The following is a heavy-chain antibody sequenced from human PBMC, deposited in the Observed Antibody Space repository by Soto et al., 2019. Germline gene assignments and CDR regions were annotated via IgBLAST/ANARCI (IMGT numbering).Heavy chain of an antibody. V-gene: IGHV3-21*01. D-gene: IGHD2-15*01. Sequence: GGSLRLSCAASGVTFDSYSMNWIRQAPGKGLEWVSSISGGSDYIYYADSVRGRFTISRDNSQKSLYLQMNSLRDEDTAIYYCVRDGNKFGNWFDPWGQGTLVTVSS. J-gene: IGHJ5*02. CDR1: GVTFDSYS. CDR3: VRDGNKFGNWFDP. CDR2: ISGGSDYI.